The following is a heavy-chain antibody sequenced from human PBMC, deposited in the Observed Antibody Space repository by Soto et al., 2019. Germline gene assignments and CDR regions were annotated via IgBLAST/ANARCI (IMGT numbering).Heavy chain of an antibody. V-gene: IGHV4-31*03. Sequence: QVQLQESGPGLVKPSQTLSLSCTVSGASISSGGYYWSWIRQVPGEVLEWIGYIYDNGNTYYDPYLKSRITMSVDTSKNQFSLNLTSVTAADTAIYYCARQGTVYRFPFQYWGQGILVTVSS. J-gene: IGHJ4*02. D-gene: IGHD1-26*01. CDR1: GASISSGGYY. CDR2: IYDNGNT. CDR3: ARQGTVYRFPFQY.